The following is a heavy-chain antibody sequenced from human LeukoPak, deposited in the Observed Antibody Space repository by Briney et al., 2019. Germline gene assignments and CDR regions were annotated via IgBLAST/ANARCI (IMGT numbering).Heavy chain of an antibody. CDR2: ISSSSSTI. V-gene: IGHV3-48*01. CDR3: AKELAGTGGY. D-gene: IGHD2-8*02. CDR1: GFAFSSYS. J-gene: IGHJ4*02. Sequence: GGSLRLSCAASGFAFSSYSMNWVRQVPGKGLEWVSYISSSSSTIYYADSVKGRFTISRDNSKNTLYLQMNSLRAEDTAVYYCAKELAGTGGYWGQGTLVTVSS.